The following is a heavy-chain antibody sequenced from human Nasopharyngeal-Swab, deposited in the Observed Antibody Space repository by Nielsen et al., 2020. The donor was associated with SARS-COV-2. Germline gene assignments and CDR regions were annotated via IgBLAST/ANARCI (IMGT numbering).Heavy chain of an antibody. CDR3: AKETDSSFDY. CDR1: GFTFSSYG. D-gene: IGHD3-22*01. V-gene: IGHV3-30*18. J-gene: IGHJ4*02. CDR2: ISYDGSNK. Sequence: GGSLSLSCAASGFTFSSYGMHWVRQAPGKGLEWVAVISYDGSNKYYADSVKGRFTISRDNSKNTLYLQMNSLRAEDTAVYYCAKETDSSFDYWGQGTLVTVSS.